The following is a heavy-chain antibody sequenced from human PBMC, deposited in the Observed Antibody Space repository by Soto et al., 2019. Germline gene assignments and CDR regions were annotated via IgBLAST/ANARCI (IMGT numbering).Heavy chain of an antibody. CDR2: IIPLFGTP. Sequence: QVQLVQSGAEVKKPGSSVKVSCKASGGIFSTYAISWLRQAPGQGLEWMGGIIPLFGTPNYAQRFQGRVTFTADESTSTAYMDPSRLRSEETDVYYCARDRDDYGSGNYYNRIDFWGQGTLVTVSS. D-gene: IGHD3-10*01. CDR3: ARDRDDYGSGNYYNRIDF. V-gene: IGHV1-69*01. J-gene: IGHJ4*02. CDR1: GGIFSTYA.